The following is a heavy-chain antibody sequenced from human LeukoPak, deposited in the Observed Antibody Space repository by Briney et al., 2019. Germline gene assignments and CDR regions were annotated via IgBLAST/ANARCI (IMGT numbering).Heavy chain of an antibody. CDR1: GYTFTSYA. J-gene: IGHJ4*02. CDR2: INTNTGNP. V-gene: IGHV7-4-1*02. D-gene: IGHD2-8*01. CDR3: ARDRYCTNGVCYYSFDY. Sequence: ASVKVSCKASGYTFTSYAMNWVRQAPGQGLEWMGWINTNTGNPTYAQGFTGRFVFSLDTSVSTAYLQISSLKAEDTAMYYCARDRYCTNGVCYYSFDYWGQGTLVTVS.